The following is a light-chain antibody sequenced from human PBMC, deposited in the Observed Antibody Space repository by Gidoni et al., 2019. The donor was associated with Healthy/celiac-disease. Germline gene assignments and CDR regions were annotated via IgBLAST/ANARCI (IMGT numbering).Light chain of an antibody. CDR3: QQYYSTSCS. V-gene: IGKV4-1*01. CDR2: WAS. Sequence: DIVMTQSPDSPAVSLGERATINCKSSQSVLYSSNNKNYLAWYQQKPGQPPKLLIYWASTRESGVPDRFSGSGSGTDFTLTISSLQAEDVAVYYCQQYYSTSCSFGQGTKLEIK. CDR1: QSVLYSSNNKNY. J-gene: IGKJ2*04.